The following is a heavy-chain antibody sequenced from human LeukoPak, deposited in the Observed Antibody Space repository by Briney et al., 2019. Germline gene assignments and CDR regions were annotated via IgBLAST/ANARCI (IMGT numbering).Heavy chain of an antibody. V-gene: IGHV4-61*02. Sequence: PPETLSLTCTVSGGSISSGSYYWSWIRQPAGKGLEWIGRIYTSGSTNYNPSLKSRVTISVDTSKNQFSLKLSSVTAADTAVYYCARVGYYDSSGYYYVGNAFDIWGQGTMVTVSS. D-gene: IGHD3-22*01. J-gene: IGHJ3*02. CDR1: GGSISSGSYY. CDR2: IYTSGST. CDR3: ARVGYYDSSGYYYVGNAFDI.